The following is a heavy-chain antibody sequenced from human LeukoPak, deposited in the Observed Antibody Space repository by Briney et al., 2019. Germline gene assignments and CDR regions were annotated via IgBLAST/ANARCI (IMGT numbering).Heavy chain of an antibody. D-gene: IGHD3-22*01. Sequence: GGSLRLSCAASGFTFSSYAMSWVRQAPGKGLEWVSAFSGSGGSTYYADSVKGRFTISRDNSKNTLYLQMNSLRAEDTAVYYCAKDSPAPGSSGLSTGWGQGTLVTVSS. CDR2: FSGSGGST. CDR3: AKDSPAPGSSGLSTG. J-gene: IGHJ4*02. V-gene: IGHV3-23*01. CDR1: GFTFSSYA.